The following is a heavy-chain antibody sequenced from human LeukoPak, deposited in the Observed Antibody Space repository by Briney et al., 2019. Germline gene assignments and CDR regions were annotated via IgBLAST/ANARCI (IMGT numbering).Heavy chain of an antibody. V-gene: IGHV4-59*01. D-gene: IGHD4-17*01. Sequence: PSETLSLTCSVSGGSMNDNYLTWIRQAPGKGLEWIGYIPNSGTTDYNPSLKSRVTMSVDTSKNEFSLKLTSVTAADTAMYYCARVVRGAVTSNWFDPWGQGTLVTVSS. J-gene: IGHJ5*02. CDR1: GGSMNDNY. CDR2: IPNSGTT. CDR3: ARVVRGAVTSNWFDP.